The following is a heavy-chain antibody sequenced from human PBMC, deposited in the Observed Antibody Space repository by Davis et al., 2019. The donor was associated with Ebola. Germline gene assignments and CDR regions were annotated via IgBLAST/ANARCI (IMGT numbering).Heavy chain of an antibody. Sequence: PGGSLRLSCAASGFTFDDYAMHWVRQAPGKGLEWVSGISWNSGSIGYADSVKGRFTISKDNAKNSLYLQMNSLRAEDTALYYCARGASVAAEFDYWGQGTLVTVSS. CDR1: GFTFDDYA. CDR3: ARGASVAAEFDY. D-gene: IGHD6-19*01. CDR2: ISWNSGSI. J-gene: IGHJ4*02. V-gene: IGHV3-9*01.